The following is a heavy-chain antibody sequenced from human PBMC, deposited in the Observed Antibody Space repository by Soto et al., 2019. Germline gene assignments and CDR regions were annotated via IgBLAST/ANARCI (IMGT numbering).Heavy chain of an antibody. D-gene: IGHD2-15*01. CDR2: ISGGGGST. CDR3: AKDKVGGSGLMDV. Sequence: EVQLLESGGGLVQPGGSLRLSCAASGFTFNSYAMSWVRQAPGKGLEWVSIISGGGGSTYYADPVKGRFTISRDSSKNTLYLQMNSLRAEDTAVYYCAKDKVGGSGLMDVWGQGTTVTVSS. J-gene: IGHJ6*02. CDR1: GFTFNSYA. V-gene: IGHV3-23*01.